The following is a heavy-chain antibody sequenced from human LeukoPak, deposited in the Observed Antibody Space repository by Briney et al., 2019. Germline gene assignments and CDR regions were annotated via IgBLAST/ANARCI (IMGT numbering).Heavy chain of an antibody. J-gene: IGHJ6*02. CDR2: ISWNSGST. CDR1: GFTFDDYA. V-gene: IGHV3-9*01. D-gene: IGHD2-2*02. Sequence: GGSLRLSCAASGFTFDDYAMHWVRQAPGKGLEWVSGISWNSGSTGYADSVKGRFTISRDNAKNSLYLQMNSLRAEDTALYYCALVPAAIRGYYYYGMDVWGQGTTVTVSS. CDR3: ALVPAAIRGYYYYGMDV.